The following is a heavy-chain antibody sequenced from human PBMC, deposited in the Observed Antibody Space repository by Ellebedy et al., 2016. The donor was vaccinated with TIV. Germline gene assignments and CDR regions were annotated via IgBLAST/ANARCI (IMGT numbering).Heavy chain of an antibody. CDR3: ARVSPSSTGTYYFDY. J-gene: IGHJ4*02. Sequence: MPSETLSLTCTVPGGSISSYYWSWIRQPPGKGLEWIGYIYYSGSTNYNPSLKSRVTISVDTSKNQFSLKLSSVTAADTAVYYCARVSPSSTGTYYFDYWGQGTLVTVSS. CDR2: IYYSGST. V-gene: IGHV4-59*01. D-gene: IGHD1-1*01. CDR1: GGSISSYY.